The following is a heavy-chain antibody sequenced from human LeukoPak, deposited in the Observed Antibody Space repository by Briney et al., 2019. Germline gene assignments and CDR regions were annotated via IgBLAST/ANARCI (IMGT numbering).Heavy chain of an antibody. CDR1: GCSISSYY. D-gene: IGHD3-22*01. CDR2: INHSGST. V-gene: IGHV4-34*01. CDR3: AREPFHSSGYYPFDY. Sequence: KPSETLSLTCTVSGCSISSYYWSCIRQPPGKGLEWIGEINHSGSTNYNPSLKSRVTISVDTSKNQFSLKLSSVTAADTAVYYCAREPFHSSGYYPFDYWGQGTLVTVSS. J-gene: IGHJ4*02.